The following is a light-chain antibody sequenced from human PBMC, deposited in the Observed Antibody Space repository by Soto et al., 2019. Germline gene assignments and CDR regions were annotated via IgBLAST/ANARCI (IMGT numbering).Light chain of an antibody. CDR1: QSVSSY. V-gene: IGKV3-20*01. Sequence: EIVLTQSPATLSLSPGERATLSCRASQSVSSYLAWYQQKPGQAPRLLIFGASSRATGIPDRFIGSGSGTEFILTISRLEPDDFAIYHCHHHGGSPETFGQGTKVDIK. J-gene: IGKJ1*01. CDR3: HHHGGSPET. CDR2: GAS.